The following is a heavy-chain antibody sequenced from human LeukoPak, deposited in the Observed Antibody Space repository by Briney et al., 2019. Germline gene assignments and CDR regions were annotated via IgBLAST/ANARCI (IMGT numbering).Heavy chain of an antibody. CDR2: ISSSGGTI. V-gene: IGHV3-48*02. CDR1: GFTFSSYS. CDR3: ARARLGDLSFFDY. D-gene: IGHD3-16*02. Sequence: HPGGSLRLSCAASGFTFSSYSMTWVRQAPGKALEWVSYISSSGGTIYYAGSVKGRFTISRDNAKNSLYLQMHSLRDEDTAVYYCARARLGDLSFFDYWGQGTLVTVSS. J-gene: IGHJ4*02.